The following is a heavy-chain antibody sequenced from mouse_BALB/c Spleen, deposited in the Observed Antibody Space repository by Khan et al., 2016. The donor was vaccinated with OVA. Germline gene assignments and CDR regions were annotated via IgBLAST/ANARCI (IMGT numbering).Heavy chain of an antibody. J-gene: IGHJ3*01. CDR3: AGWAPYGNYGAY. V-gene: IGHV1-9*01. D-gene: IGHD2-1*01. CDR2: ILPGTGTT. CDR1: GYTFRSSW. Sequence: VKLLESGVELMKPGASVKISCKATGYTFRSSWIQWVKQRPGHGLEWIGEILPGTGTTNYSEGFKDKATFTADTSSNTAYMQLSSLTSEDAAVYYCAGWAPYGNYGAYWGQGTLVTVSA.